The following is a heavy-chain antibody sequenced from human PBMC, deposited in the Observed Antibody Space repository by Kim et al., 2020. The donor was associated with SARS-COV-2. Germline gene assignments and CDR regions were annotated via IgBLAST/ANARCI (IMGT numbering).Heavy chain of an antibody. J-gene: IGHJ6*02. CDR3: VRGRGMDV. V-gene: IGHV3-64*02. CDR2: ITSNGGST. CDR1: GFTFSTFP. Sequence: GGSLRLSCAASGFTFSTFPMHWVRQAPGKGLEYVSAITSNGGSTYYADSVKGRFTISRDNSKNTLYLQMGSLRAEDMAVYYCVRGRGMDVWGQGTTVTVSS.